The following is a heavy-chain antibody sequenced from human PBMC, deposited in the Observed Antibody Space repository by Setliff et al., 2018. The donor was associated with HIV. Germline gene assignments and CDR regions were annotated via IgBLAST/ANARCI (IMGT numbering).Heavy chain of an antibody. Sequence: SETLSLTCTVSGGSISSGGYYWNWIRQTPGEGLEWIGEINPGGSTSYNPSLKIRVTISLDTSKKQFSLRMTSVTAADTGLYYCARATATGYYFDSWGQGTLVTVSS. CDR3: ARATATGYYFDS. CDR2: INPGGST. CDR1: GGSISSGGYY. V-gene: IGHV4-61*08. J-gene: IGHJ4*02. D-gene: IGHD2-15*01.